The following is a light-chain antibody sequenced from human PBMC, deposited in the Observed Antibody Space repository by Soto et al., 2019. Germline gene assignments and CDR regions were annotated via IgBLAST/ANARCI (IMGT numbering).Light chain of an antibody. J-gene: IGKJ3*01. CDR2: GAS. V-gene: IGKV3-20*01. Sequence: EIVLTQSPGTLSLSPGERATLSCRASQSVSSNYLAWYQQRPGQAPRLLIFGASYRAAGIPDRFSVSGSGTDFILTISRLEPEDVAVYYCQHYGSSPPEFTFGPGTKVVSK. CDR1: QSVSSNY. CDR3: QHYGSSPPEFT.